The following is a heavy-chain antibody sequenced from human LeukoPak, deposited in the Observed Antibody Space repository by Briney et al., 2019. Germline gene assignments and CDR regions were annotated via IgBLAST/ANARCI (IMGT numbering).Heavy chain of an antibody. CDR1: GYSFTSYW. CDR3: ARCTSLLWFHD. Sequence: GESLKISCKGSGYSFTSYWIGWVRQMPGRGLEWMGIIYPGDSDTRHSPSFQGQVTISADKSISTAYLQWSSLKASDTAMYYCARCTSLLWFHDWGQGTLVTVSS. D-gene: IGHD3-10*01. J-gene: IGHJ4*02. CDR2: IYPGDSDT. V-gene: IGHV5-51*01.